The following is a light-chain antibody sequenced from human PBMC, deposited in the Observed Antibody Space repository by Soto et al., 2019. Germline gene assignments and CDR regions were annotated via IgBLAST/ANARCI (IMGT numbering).Light chain of an antibody. V-gene: IGKV3-20*01. CDR2: GAS. J-gene: IGKJ1*01. Sequence: EIVVTQSPGTLSLSPGERATLSCLASQSVSSSYLAWYQQKPGQAPRLLIYGASSRATGIPDRFSGSGSGTDFTLTISRLEPEDFAVYYWQQYGSSPQTFGQGTKV. CDR3: QQYGSSPQT. CDR1: QSVSSSY.